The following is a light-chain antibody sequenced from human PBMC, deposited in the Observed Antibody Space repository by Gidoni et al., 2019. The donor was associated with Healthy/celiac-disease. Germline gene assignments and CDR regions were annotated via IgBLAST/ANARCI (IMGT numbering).Light chain of an antibody. CDR2: GAS. CDR1: QSVSSGY. CDR3: QQYGSSPLT. J-gene: IGKJ4*01. Sequence: DIVLTQSPGTLSLSPGESSTLSCRASQSVSSGYFAWYQHKPGQAPRLLIYGASSRATGIPDRCSGSGSVTDFTLTISRLEPEDFAVYYCQQYGSSPLTFGGGTKVEIK. V-gene: IGKV3-20*01.